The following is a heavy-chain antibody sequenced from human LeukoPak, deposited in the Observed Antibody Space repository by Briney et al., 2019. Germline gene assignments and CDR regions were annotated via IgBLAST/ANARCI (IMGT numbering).Heavy chain of an antibody. CDR2: IIPILGIA. Sequence: SVKVSCKASGGTFSSYTISWVRQAPGQGLELRGRIIPILGIANYAQKFQGRVTITADKSTSTAYMELSSLRSEDTAVYYCARVLEDTAMDNWFDPWGQGTLVTVSS. CDR3: ARVLEDTAMDNWFDP. J-gene: IGHJ5*02. V-gene: IGHV1-69*02. D-gene: IGHD5-18*01. CDR1: GGTFSSYT.